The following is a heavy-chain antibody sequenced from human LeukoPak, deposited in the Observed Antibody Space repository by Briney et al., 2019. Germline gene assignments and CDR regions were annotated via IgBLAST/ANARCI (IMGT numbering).Heavy chain of an antibody. CDR1: GFTFSSYW. CDR2: ISSSSSYI. J-gene: IGHJ4*02. Sequence: GGSLRPSCAASGFTFSSYWMSWVRQAPGKGLEWVSSISSSSSYIYYADSVKGRFTISRDNAKNSLYLQMNSLRAEDTAVYYCARDAASYDSSGYYSYWGQGTLVTVSS. D-gene: IGHD3-22*01. CDR3: ARDAASYDSSGYYSY. V-gene: IGHV3-21*01.